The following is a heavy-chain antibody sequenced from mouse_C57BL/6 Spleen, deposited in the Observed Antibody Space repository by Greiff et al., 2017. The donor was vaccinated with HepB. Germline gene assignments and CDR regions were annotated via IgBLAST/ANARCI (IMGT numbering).Heavy chain of an antibody. D-gene: IGHD2-9*01. CDR2: IWSDGST. J-gene: IGHJ1*03. Sequence: VKLMDSGPGLVAPSQSLSITCTVSGFSLTSYGVHWVRQPPGKGLEWLVVIWSDGSTTYNSALKSRLSISKDNSKSQVFLKMNSPQTDDTAMYYCARQGAYYGYDGRYYWYFDVWGTGTTVTVSS. CDR3: ARQGAYYGYDGRYYWYFDV. CDR1: GFSLTSYG. V-gene: IGHV2-6-1*01.